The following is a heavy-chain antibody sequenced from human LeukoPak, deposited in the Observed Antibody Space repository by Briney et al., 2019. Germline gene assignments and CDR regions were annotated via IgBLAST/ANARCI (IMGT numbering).Heavy chain of an antibody. CDR3: ARDIIRAPYDFTYYYYYMDV. CDR2: IYTSGST. Sequence: PSETLSLTCTVSGGSISSYYWSWIRQPAGKGLEWIGRIYTSGSTNYNPSLKSRVTVSVDTSKNHFSLKLSSVTAADTAVYYCARDIIRAPYDFTYYYYYMDVWGKGTTVTVSS. V-gene: IGHV4-4*07. CDR1: GGSISSYY. D-gene: IGHD3-3*01. J-gene: IGHJ6*03.